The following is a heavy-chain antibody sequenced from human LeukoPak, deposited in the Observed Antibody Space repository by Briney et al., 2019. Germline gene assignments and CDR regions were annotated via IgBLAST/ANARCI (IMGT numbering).Heavy chain of an antibody. V-gene: IGHV3-23*01. J-gene: IGHJ4*02. CDR2: ISGSGGST. Sequence: GGSLRLSCAASGFTFSSYAMSWVGQGPGKGLEWVSAISGSGGSTYYADSVKGRFTISRDNSKNTLYLQMNSLRAEDTAVYYCATPFYCSSTSCSLPFDYWGQGTLVTVSS. CDR3: ATPFYCSSTSCSLPFDY. D-gene: IGHD2-2*01. CDR1: GFTFSSYA.